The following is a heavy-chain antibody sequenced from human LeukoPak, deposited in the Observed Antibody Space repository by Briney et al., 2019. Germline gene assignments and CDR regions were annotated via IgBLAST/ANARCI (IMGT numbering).Heavy chain of an antibody. D-gene: IGHD3-3*01. CDR2: IYYSGST. CDR3: ARLPYYDFWSGYYTFFDY. Sequence: SETLSLTCTVSGGSISSSSYYWGWIRQPPGQGLEWIGSIYYSGSTYYNPSLKSRVTISVDTSKNQFSLKLSSVTAADTAVYYCARLPYYDFWSGYYTFFDYWGQGTLVTVSS. J-gene: IGHJ4*02. CDR1: GGSISSSSYY. V-gene: IGHV4-39*01.